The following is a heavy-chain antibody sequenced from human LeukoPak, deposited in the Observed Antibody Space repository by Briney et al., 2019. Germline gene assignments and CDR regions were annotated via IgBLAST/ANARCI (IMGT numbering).Heavy chain of an antibody. Sequence: GGSLRLPCAASGFTFSSYAMHWVRQAPGKGLEWVAVISYDGSNKYYADSVKGRFTISRDNSKNTLYLQMNSLRAEDTAVYYCASPLIVGATTGYFDYWGQGTLVTVSS. D-gene: IGHD1-26*01. CDR3: ASPLIVGATTGYFDY. CDR1: GFTFSSYA. J-gene: IGHJ4*02. CDR2: ISYDGSNK. V-gene: IGHV3-30-3*01.